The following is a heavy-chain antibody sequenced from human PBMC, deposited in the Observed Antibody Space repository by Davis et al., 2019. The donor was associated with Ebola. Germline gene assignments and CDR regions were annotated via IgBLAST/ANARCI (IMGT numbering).Heavy chain of an antibody. CDR2: IKQDGSEK. J-gene: IGHJ6*02. D-gene: IGHD3-9*01. Sequence: GESLKISCAASGFTFSSYWMSWVRQAPGKGLEWVANIKQDGSEKYYVDSVKGRFTISRDNAKNSLYLQMNSLRAEDTAVYYCARALPYYDILTGYPNYYYYGMDVWGQGTTVTVSS. CDR3: ARALPYYDILTGYPNYYYYGMDV. V-gene: IGHV3-7*01. CDR1: GFTFSSYW.